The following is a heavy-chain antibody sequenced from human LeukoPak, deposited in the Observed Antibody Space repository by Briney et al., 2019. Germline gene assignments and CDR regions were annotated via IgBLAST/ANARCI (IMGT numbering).Heavy chain of an antibody. D-gene: IGHD6-13*01. J-gene: IGHJ6*02. CDR2: ISSNGGST. Sequence: GGSLRLSCAAFGFTFSSYAMHWVRQAPGKGLEYVSAISSNGGSTYYADSVKGRFTISRDNSKNTLYLQMSSLRAEDTAVYYCVKLGGAGTGYYYYGMDVWGQGTTVTVSS. V-gene: IGHV3-64D*06. CDR3: VKLGGAGTGYYYYGMDV. CDR1: GFTFSSYA.